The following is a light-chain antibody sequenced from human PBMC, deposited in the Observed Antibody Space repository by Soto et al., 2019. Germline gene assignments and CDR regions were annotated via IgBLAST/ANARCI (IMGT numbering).Light chain of an antibody. CDR2: DAS. J-gene: IGKJ1*01. V-gene: IGKV3D-20*01. CDR3: QQYGSTLWT. Sequence: ETVMTQSPATLSLSPLDRSNISLGASQSVGTIYLGWYQQKPGQAPRLLIYDASTRATGIPDRFSGSRSGTDFILTINRLEPEDFAVYYCQQYGSTLWTFGQGTKVDIK. CDR1: QSVGTIY.